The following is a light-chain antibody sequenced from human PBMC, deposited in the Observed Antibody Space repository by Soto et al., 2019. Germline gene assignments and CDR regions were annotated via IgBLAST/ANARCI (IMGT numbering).Light chain of an antibody. CDR3: QQYNNWPPIT. J-gene: IGKJ5*01. CDR2: GAS. Sequence: ESVLTQSAGTLSLSRGERAALAWSAIQSVSSNFLAWYQEKPGQAPRLLIYGASSRATGIPDRFSGSGSGTDFTLTLRRLAPEDSAVYHCQQYNNWPPITFGQGTRLEIK. V-gene: IGKV3-20*01. CDR1: QSVSSNF.